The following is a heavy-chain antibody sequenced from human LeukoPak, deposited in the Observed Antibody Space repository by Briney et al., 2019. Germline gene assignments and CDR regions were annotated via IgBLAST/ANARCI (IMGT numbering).Heavy chain of an antibody. Sequence: PSETLSLTCTVSGGSINSYYWSWIRPPPGKGLGWSGSIYYSGSTNYSPSLKGRVTISVDTSKNQFSLKLSSVTAADTAVYYCARGLAAAGTSYFDYWGQGTLVTVSS. V-gene: IGHV4-59*01. CDR3: ARGLAAAGTSYFDY. CDR2: IYYSGST. D-gene: IGHD6-13*01. J-gene: IGHJ4*02. CDR1: GGSINSYY.